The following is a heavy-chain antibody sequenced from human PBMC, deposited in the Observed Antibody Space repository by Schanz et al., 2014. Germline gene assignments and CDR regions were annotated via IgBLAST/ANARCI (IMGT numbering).Heavy chain of an antibody. CDR1: GGTFSSYT. V-gene: IGHV1-69*02. J-gene: IGHJ4*02. CDR3: ARGRGFYDY. CDR2: ITPSGGST. Sequence: QVQLVQSGAEVKKPGSSVKVSCKASGGTFSSYTISWVRQAPGQGLEWMGIITPSGGSTNYAQKLQGRVTMTRDTSTSTVYMELSSLTSEDTAVHYCARGRGFYDYWGQGTLVTVSS. D-gene: IGHD3-10*01.